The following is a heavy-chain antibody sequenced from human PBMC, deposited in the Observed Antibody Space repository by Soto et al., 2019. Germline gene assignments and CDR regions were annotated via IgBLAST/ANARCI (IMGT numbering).Heavy chain of an antibody. Sequence: QVQLVQSGTEVKSPGASVKVSCRASGYKFTGYAISWVRQAPGKGLEWMGWVSSYNANTNYEQKFRDRVTMTTDSSTRTVDMELRSLRSDDTAVYYCARHYSGGWTLDGLDVWGQGTMVTVSS. CDR2: VSSYNANT. J-gene: IGHJ3*01. CDR1: GYKFTGYA. D-gene: IGHD2-21*01. V-gene: IGHV1-18*04. CDR3: ARHYSGGWTLDGLDV.